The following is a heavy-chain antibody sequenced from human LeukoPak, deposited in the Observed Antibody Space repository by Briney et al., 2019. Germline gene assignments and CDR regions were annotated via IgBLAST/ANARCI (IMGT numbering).Heavy chain of an antibody. V-gene: IGHV3-15*07. CDR3: TTDYGSSISSYYYYGMDV. CDR1: GFTFSNAW. D-gene: IGHD2-21*01. Sequence: AGGSLRLSCAASGFTFSNAWMNWVRQAPGKGPEWVGRIKSKAYGGTIDYAAPVKGRYTISRDDSKNTLYLQMNSLKTEDTAVYYCTTDYGSSISSYYYYGMDVWGQGTTVTVSS. CDR2: IKSKAYGGTI. J-gene: IGHJ6*02.